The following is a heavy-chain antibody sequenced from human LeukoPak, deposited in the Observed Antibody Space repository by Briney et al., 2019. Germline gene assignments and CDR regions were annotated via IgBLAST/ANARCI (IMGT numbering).Heavy chain of an antibody. J-gene: IGHJ4*02. D-gene: IGHD4-17*01. Sequence: KPSETLSLTCTVSGGSVSSGSYYWSWIRQPPGKGLEWIGYIYYSGSTNYNPSLKSRVTISVDTSKNQFSLKLSSVTAADTAVYYCAREGLYGDYVWSLDYWGQGTLVIVSS. V-gene: IGHV4-61*01. CDR3: AREGLYGDYVWSLDY. CDR2: IYYSGST. CDR1: GGSVSSGSYY.